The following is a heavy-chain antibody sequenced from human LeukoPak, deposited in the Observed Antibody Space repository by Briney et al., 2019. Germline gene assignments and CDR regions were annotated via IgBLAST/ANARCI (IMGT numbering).Heavy chain of an antibody. Sequence: ASVKLSCKASGYTLTSYGISWARQAPGQGLEWMGWISAYNGNTKYAQKPQGRVTMTTDTSTSTGYMEMRSLRYGGTAVYYCARWPVDSSGYYNFDYWGQGTLVTVSS. CDR3: ARWPVDSSGYYNFDY. D-gene: IGHD3-22*01. J-gene: IGHJ4*02. CDR1: GYTLTSYG. V-gene: IGHV1-18*04. CDR2: ISAYNGNT.